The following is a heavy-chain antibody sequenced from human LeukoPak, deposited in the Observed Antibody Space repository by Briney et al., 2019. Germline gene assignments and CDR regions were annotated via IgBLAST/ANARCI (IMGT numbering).Heavy chain of an antibody. J-gene: IGHJ4*02. CDR3: ARVWDGYSGEDY. V-gene: IGHV3-48*01. Sequence: PGRSLRLSCAASGFTFSNYNMIWVRQAPGKGLESVSYISSSGSVMHYADSVRGRFTISRDNAKKSLYLQMNSLRAEDTAVYYCARVWDGYSGEDYWGQGILVTVSS. D-gene: IGHD5-18*01. CDR2: ISSSGSVM. CDR1: GFTFSNYN.